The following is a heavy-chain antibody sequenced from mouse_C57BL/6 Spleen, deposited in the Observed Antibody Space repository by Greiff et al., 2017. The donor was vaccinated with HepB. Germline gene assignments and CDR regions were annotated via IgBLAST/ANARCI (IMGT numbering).Heavy chain of an antibody. CDR3: ARSIYDPAWFAY. D-gene: IGHD2-3*01. V-gene: IGHV8-12*01. CDR1: GFSLSTSGMG. J-gene: IGHJ3*01. CDR2: IYCDDDK. Sequence: QVTLKESGPGILQSSQTLSLTCSFSGFSLSTSGMGVSWFRQPSGKGLEWLAHIYCDDDKRYNPSLKSRLTISKDTSRHQVFLKITSVDTSDTATFYCARSIYDPAWFAYWGQGTLVTVSA.